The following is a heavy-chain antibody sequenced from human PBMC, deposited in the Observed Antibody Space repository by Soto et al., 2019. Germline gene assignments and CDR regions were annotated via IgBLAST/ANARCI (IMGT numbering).Heavy chain of an antibody. CDR2: IDNGGNT. Sequence: SETLSLTCTVSGRTFNINADFWYLAWIRQPPGKGLEWIGRIDNGGNTHYNAPLKSRVIISADTSKNQFSLSLNSVTAADTAVYYCVKRSLLMAPNWGQGIQVTVSS. CDR1: GRTFNINADF. J-gene: IGHJ4*02. D-gene: IGHD1-26*01. V-gene: IGHV4-39*01. CDR3: VKRSLLMAPN.